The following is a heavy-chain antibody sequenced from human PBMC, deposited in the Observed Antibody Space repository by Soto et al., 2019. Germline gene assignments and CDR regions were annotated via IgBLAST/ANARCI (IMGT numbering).Heavy chain of an antibody. D-gene: IGHD3-10*01. Sequence: QVQLVQSGPEVKKPGASVKVSCKASGYTFTTYAIHWVRQAPGQGLEWMGWINAGNGNTEFSERCRGRATITRDTSASTAHMELTGLTSEDTAVYYCARRFKSAGWLDAWGQGALVSVSS. CDR1: GYTFTTYA. V-gene: IGHV1-3*01. CDR2: INAGNGNT. CDR3: ARRFKSAGWLDA. J-gene: IGHJ5*02.